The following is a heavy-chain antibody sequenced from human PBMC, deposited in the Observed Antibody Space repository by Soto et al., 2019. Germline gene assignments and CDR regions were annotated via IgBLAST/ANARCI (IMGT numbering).Heavy chain of an antibody. J-gene: IGHJ4*02. CDR1: GFTFRNYW. D-gene: IGHD1-26*01. CDR3: ARASGPGTVDY. CDR2: INEVGRDD. Sequence: EVQLVESGGGLVQPGGSLRLSCVASGFTFRNYWMSWVRQAPGKGLECVANINEVGRDDYFVDSVEGRFTVSRDNTKNSLYLQLNSLRAEDTAVYYCARASGPGTVDYWGQGTLVTVSS. V-gene: IGHV3-7*05.